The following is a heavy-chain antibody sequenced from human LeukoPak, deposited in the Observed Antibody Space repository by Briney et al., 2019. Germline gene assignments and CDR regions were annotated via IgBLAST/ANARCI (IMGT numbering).Heavy chain of an antibody. J-gene: IGHJ6*03. V-gene: IGHV3-69-1*01. CDR2: ISSSSTM. CDR1: GFTFSPYT. Sequence: GGSLGLSCAASGFTFSPYTMQWVRQAPGKGLEWVSSISSSSTMYYADSVKGRFTISRDYSKNTLYLQMNSLRAEDTAVYYCLTRSLVAVTGNYYMDVWGKGTTVTVSS. D-gene: IGHD6-19*01. CDR3: LTRSLVAVTGNYYMDV.